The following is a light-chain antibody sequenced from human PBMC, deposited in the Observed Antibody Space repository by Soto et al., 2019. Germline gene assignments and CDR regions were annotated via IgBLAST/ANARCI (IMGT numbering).Light chain of an antibody. CDR2: RVF. J-gene: IGKJ1*01. CDR1: QSVSSSY. CDR3: QQFGGSPRT. V-gene: IGKV3-20*01. Sequence: IVLTQSPGTLSLSPGERATLSCRASQSVSSSYLAWYQQKPGQAPRLLIYRVFNRATGIPDRFSGSGSGTDFTLTISRLEPEDFAVYYCQQFGGSPRTFGRGTKVDIK.